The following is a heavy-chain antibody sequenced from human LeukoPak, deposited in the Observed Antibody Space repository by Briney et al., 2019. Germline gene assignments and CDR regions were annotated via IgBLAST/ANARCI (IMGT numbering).Heavy chain of an antibody. V-gene: IGHV1-18*01. D-gene: IGHD1-26*01. J-gene: IGHJ6*02. Sequence: ASVKFSCKASGYTFTSYGISWVRQAPGQGLEWMGWISAYNGNTNYAQKLQGRVTMTTDTSTSTAYMELRSLRSDDTAVYYCASGSSDKGYYYGMDVWGQGTTVTVSS. CDR2: ISAYNGNT. CDR3: ASGSSDKGYYYGMDV. CDR1: GYTFTSYG.